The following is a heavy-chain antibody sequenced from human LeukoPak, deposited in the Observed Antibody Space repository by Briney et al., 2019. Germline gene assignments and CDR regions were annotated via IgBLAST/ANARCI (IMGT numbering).Heavy chain of an antibody. D-gene: IGHD3-22*01. V-gene: IGHV4-34*10. J-gene: IGHJ4*02. CDR1: AGSFSGYY. CDR3: ARYYYHSSGYYYFDY. Sequence: PSETLSLTCGVYAGSFSGYYWSWIRQPPGKGLEWIGEIDQRGNKNYNPSLKSRVTMSVDTSKNQFSLKLSSVTAADTAVYYCARYYYHSSGYYYFDYWGQGTLVTVSS. CDR2: IDQRGNK.